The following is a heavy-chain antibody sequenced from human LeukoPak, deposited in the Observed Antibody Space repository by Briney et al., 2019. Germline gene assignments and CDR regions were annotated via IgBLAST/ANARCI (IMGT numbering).Heavy chain of an antibody. Sequence: KPSETLSLTCAVYGGSFSGYYWSWIRQPPGKGLEWIGEINHSGSTNYNPSLKSRVTISVDTSKNQFSLKLSSVTAADTAVYYCARGEEGTPKEIHDYGDTRPYYYYGMDVWGQGTTVTVSS. CDR1: GGSFSGYY. V-gene: IGHV4-34*01. J-gene: IGHJ6*02. CDR3: ARGEEGTPKEIHDYGDTRPYYYYGMDV. D-gene: IGHD4-17*01. CDR2: INHSGST.